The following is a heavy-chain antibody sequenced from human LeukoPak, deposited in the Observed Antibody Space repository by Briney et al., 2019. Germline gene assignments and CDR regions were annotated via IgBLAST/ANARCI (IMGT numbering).Heavy chain of an antibody. CDR2: IRGSGGNA. V-gene: IGHV3-23*01. Sequence: PAGSLTLSCAASGFAFSNYAMSWVRQAPGKGLEWVSTIRGSGGNAYYADSVKGRFTISRDNSKNTLYLQMNSLRAEDTAVYFCAKDRATYYSGGFDYWGQGTLLTVSS. D-gene: IGHD3-10*01. J-gene: IGHJ4*02. CDR3: AKDRATYYSGGFDY. CDR1: GFAFSNYA.